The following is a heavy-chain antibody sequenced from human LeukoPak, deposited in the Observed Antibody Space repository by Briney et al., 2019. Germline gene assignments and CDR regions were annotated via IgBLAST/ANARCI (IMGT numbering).Heavy chain of an antibody. V-gene: IGHV1-2*02. CDR3: ARVVAVTGTPVYYMDV. CDR1: GYMFTCYY. D-gene: IGHD6-19*01. Sequence: ASVKVSCKASGYMFTCYYMHWVRQAPGQGLEWMGWINPNSGGTNYAQKFQGRVTMTRYTSISTAYMDLNRLRSDDTAVYYCARVVAVTGTPVYYMDVWRKGTTLTVSS. J-gene: IGHJ6*03. CDR2: INPNSGGT.